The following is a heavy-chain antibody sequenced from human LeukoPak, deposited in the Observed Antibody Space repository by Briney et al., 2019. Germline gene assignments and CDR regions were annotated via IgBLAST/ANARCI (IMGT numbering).Heavy chain of an antibody. Sequence: PGGSLRLSCAASGFNFSSYGMHWVRQAPGKGLEWVAVIWYDGSNKYYADSVKGRVTISRDNSKNTLYLQMSSLRAEDTAVYYCAKEYYDSSGCLDYWGQGTLVTVSS. CDR2: IWYDGSNK. CDR3: AKEYYDSSGCLDY. J-gene: IGHJ4*02. CDR1: GFNFSSYG. D-gene: IGHD3-22*01. V-gene: IGHV3-33*06.